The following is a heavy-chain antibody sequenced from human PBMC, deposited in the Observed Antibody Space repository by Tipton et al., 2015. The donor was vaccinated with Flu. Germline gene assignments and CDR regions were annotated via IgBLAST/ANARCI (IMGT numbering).Heavy chain of an antibody. D-gene: IGHD3-22*01. CDR2: IRSNAYGGTR. Sequence: SLRLSCTTAGFTFGDYGMTWVRLAPGKGLNWVGFIRSNAYGGTREYAASVKGRFSISRDDSKSIACLQMNSLKTEDTAVYYCTRVRASRGYYYDTSGYSYYFDYWGQGTLVTVSS. CDR3: TRVRASRGYYYDTSGYSYYFDY. J-gene: IGHJ4*02. CDR1: GFTFGDYG. V-gene: IGHV3-49*04.